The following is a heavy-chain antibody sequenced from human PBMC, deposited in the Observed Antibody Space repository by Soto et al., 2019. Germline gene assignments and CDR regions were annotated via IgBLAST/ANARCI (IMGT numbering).Heavy chain of an antibody. V-gene: IGHV3-15*05. D-gene: IGHD1-7*01. CDR2: SKSKSDGETT. J-gene: IGHJ6*02. Sequence: VQLVESGGGLVKPGGSLRLSCAASGFTFREAWMSWVRQAPGKGLEWVGRSKSKSDGETTDYAAPVKGRFTISRDDSERTLHLQMNTLKAEDSAIYYCVTAGPELYYYYYGMDVWGQGTTVTVSS. CDR3: VTAGPELYYYYYGMDV. CDR1: GFTFREAW.